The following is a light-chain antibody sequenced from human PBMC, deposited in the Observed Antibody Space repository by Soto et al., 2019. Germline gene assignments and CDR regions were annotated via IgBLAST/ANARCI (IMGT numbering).Light chain of an antibody. V-gene: IGKV2-29*03. Sequence: VMTQTPLSLSVSPRPPAWISCKSSESLLHITRKTFPFWYLQKPGQSPQLLIYDVSTRFSGVPDRFSGSGSGTDFTLEISRVETDDVGIYYCMQGTRFPPTFGQGTRLEIK. CDR1: ESLLHITRKTF. CDR3: MQGTRFPPT. J-gene: IGKJ5*01. CDR2: DVS.